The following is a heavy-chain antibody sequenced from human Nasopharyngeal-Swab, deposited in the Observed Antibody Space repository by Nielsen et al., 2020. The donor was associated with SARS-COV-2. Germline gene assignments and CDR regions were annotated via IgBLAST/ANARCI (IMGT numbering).Heavy chain of an antibody. J-gene: IGHJ6*02. D-gene: IGHD2-2*01. V-gene: IGHV1-2*04. CDR3: ARCGVVPAAMPYYYGMDV. CDR2: INPNSGGT. CDR1: GYTFTGYY. Sequence: ASVKVSCKASGYTFTGYYMHWVRQAPGQGLEWMGWINPNSGGTNYAQKFQGWVTMTRDTSISTAYMELSRLRPDDTAVYYCARCGVVPAAMPYYYGMDVWGQGTTVTVSS.